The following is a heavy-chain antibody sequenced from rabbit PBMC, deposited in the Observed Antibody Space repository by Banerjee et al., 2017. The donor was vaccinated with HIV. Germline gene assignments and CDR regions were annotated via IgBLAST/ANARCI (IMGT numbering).Heavy chain of an antibody. CDR3: ARAGSSYATGAFDP. Sequence: QQQLEESGGGLVKPGGTLTLTCKASGIDFSSYGVSWVRQAPGKGLEWIGCIGYVGDTYYASWVNGRFTISSHNAQNTLYLQLNSLTAADTATYFCARAGSSYATGAFDPWGPGTL. CDR1: GIDFSSYG. V-gene: IGHV1S47*01. D-gene: IGHD8-1*01. J-gene: IGHJ2*01. CDR2: IGYVGDT.